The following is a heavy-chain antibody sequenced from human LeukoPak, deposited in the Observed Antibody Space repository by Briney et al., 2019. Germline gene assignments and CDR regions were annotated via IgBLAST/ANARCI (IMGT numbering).Heavy chain of an antibody. CDR3: ARGFDAHNAFDI. CDR2: IYYSGST. V-gene: IGHV4-39*07. J-gene: IGHJ3*02. D-gene: IGHD3-9*01. CDR1: GGSISSSSYY. Sequence: SETLSLTCTVSGGSISSSSYYWGWIRQPPGKGLEWIGSIYYSGSTYYNPSLKSRVTISVDTSKNQFSLKLTSVTAADTAVYYCARGFDAHNAFDIWGQGTMVTVSS.